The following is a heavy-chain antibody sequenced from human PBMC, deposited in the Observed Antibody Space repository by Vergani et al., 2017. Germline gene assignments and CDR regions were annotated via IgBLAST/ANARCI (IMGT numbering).Heavy chain of an antibody. Sequence: VQLVQSGAEVKKPGASVKVSCKASGYSFTSYWISWVRQMPGKGLEWMGRIDPSDSYTNYSPSFQGHVTISADKSISTAYLQWSSLKASDTAMYYCARVGWSYYDSSGYYYAPGGWFDPWGQGTLVTVSS. CDR1: GYSFTSYW. V-gene: IGHV5-10-1*01. CDR3: ARVGWSYYDSSGYYYAPGGWFDP. CDR2: IDPSDSYT. D-gene: IGHD3-22*01. J-gene: IGHJ5*02.